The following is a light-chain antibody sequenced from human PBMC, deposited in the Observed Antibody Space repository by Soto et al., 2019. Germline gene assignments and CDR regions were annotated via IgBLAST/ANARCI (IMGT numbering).Light chain of an antibody. CDR2: EAS. Sequence: EIVLTQSPATLSLSPGERATLSCRASQSVSSHLAWYQQKPGQAPRLLIYEASNRATGIPARFSGSGSGTDFTLTISSLEPEDFAVYYCMQSSSWLTFGGGTKVEIK. CDR1: QSVSSH. J-gene: IGKJ4*01. CDR3: MQSSSWLT. V-gene: IGKV3-11*01.